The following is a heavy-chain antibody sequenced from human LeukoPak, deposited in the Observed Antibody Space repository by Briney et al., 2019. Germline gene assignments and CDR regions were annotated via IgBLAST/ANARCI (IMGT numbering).Heavy chain of an antibody. CDR3: ARGGHYYYYCMEV. V-gene: IGHV1-2*02. Sequence: ASVKVSCQASGYSFTDYYMHWVRQAPGQGLESMGWINPDSGGTNYPQKFQGRVTMTRDTSISTAYMELSRLRSDDTAVYYCARGGHYYYYCMEVWGQGTTVTVSS. CDR2: INPDSGGT. J-gene: IGHJ6*02. CDR1: GYSFTDYY.